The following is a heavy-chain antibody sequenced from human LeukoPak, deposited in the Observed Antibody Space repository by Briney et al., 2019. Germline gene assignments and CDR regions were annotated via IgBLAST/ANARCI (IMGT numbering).Heavy chain of an antibody. D-gene: IGHD6-13*01. CDR2: IFYTGST. CDR3: AGAGIYAFDI. Sequence: SETLSLTCSVSGYSISSYYWSWIRQPPGKGLEYIGYIFYTGSTNYNLSLRSRLTMSLDTSKNQFSLELSSVTAADTALYYCAGAGIYAFDIWGQGTLVTVSS. J-gene: IGHJ3*02. CDR1: GYSISSYY. V-gene: IGHV4-59*08.